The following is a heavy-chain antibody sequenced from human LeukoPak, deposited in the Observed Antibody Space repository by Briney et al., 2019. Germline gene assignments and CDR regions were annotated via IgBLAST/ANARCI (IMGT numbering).Heavy chain of an antibody. Sequence: SETLSLTCTVSGGSISSYYWSWIRQPPGKGLEWIGYIYYRGSTNYNPSLKSRVTISVDTSKNQFSLKLSSVTAADTAVYYCARALRSRITVTTASVYGMDVWGQGTTVTVSS. V-gene: IGHV4-59*01. D-gene: IGHD1-20*01. J-gene: IGHJ6*02. CDR1: GGSISSYY. CDR2: IYYRGST. CDR3: ARALRSRITVTTASVYGMDV.